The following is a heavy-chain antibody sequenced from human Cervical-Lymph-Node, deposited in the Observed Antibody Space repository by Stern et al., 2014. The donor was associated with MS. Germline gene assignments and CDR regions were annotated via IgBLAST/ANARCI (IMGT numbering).Heavy chain of an antibody. CDR2: ISYDGSDT. CDR1: GFTFSSYG. J-gene: IGHJ4*02. Sequence: VQLVESGGGVVQSGRSLRLTCKVSGFTFSSYGMHWVRQAPGKGLEWVSVISYDGSDTYYAESVKGRFTISRDNSKNTLYLEMRSLRPEDTAVYYCVKRGITEVLGVRLGDYWGPGTLVIVSS. D-gene: IGHD3-10*01. CDR3: VKRGITEVLGVRLGDY. V-gene: IGHV3-30*18.